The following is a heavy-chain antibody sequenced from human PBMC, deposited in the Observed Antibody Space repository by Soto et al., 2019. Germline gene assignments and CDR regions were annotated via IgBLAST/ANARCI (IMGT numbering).Heavy chain of an antibody. Sequence: QVHLVQSGVEVTEPGASVKVSCKASGYTFTEYGINWVRQAPGQGLEWMGWIRGDNSQTKTAQKFHGRVTMTTDTSTSTAYMELRSPTSDDTAVFFCAKDKFSSSWYSYHYYAMDVWGQGTTVTVSS. CDR3: AKDKFSSSWYSYHYYAMDV. V-gene: IGHV1-18*01. CDR1: GYTFTEYG. J-gene: IGHJ6*02. D-gene: IGHD6-13*01. CDR2: IRGDNSQT.